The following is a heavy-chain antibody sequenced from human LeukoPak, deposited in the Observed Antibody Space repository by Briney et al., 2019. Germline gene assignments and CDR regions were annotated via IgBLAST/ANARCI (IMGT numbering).Heavy chain of an antibody. Sequence: GGSLRLSCAASGFTVSNNYMSWVRQAPGKGLEWVSVIYSGGSTYYADSVKGRFTISRDNSKNTLNLQMNSLRAEDTAVYYCAKNIPVAGTGYWGQGTLVTVSS. J-gene: IGHJ4*02. CDR1: GFTVSNNY. D-gene: IGHD6-19*01. CDR2: IYSGGST. V-gene: IGHV3-53*01. CDR3: AKNIPVAGTGY.